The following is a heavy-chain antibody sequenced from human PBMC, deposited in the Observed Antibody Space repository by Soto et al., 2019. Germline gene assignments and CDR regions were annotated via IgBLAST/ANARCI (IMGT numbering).Heavy chain of an antibody. CDR2: IYSSGNT. J-gene: IGHJ4*02. Sequence: EVQLVETGGSLIQPGGSLRLSCVVSGFTVRSNYMSWVRQAPGKGLEWVSIIYSSGNTYYADSVKGRFTMSRDTSNNTVFLQMSSLRAEDTAVYYCARVSSPFGYWGQGTLVTVSS. CDR1: GFTVRSNY. CDR3: ARVSSPFGY. V-gene: IGHV3-53*02. D-gene: IGHD3-16*01.